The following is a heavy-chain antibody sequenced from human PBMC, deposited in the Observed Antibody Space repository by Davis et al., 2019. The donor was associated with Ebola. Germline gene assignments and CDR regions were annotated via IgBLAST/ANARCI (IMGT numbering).Heavy chain of an antibody. V-gene: IGHV1-69*13. D-gene: IGHD3-3*01. Sequence: SVKVSCKASGGTFSTYAISWVRQAPGQGLEWMGGIIPIFDTANYAQKFQGRVTITADESTSTAYMELSSLSSEDTAVYYCARDEDFWSDQYLYYGMDIWGQGTAITVSS. J-gene: IGHJ6*02. CDR1: GGTFSTYA. CDR2: IIPIFDTA. CDR3: ARDEDFWSDQYLYYGMDI.